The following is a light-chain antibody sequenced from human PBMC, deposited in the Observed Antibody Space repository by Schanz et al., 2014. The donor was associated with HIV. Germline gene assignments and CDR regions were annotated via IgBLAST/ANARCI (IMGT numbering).Light chain of an antibody. CDR2: DVS. J-gene: IGLJ1*01. Sequence: QSALTQPASVSGSPGQSITISCTGTSSDVGGYNYVSWYQQHPGKAPKLMIYDVSSRPSGVSNRFSGSKSGNTASLTISGLQADDEADYYCSSFTSSFTYVFGTGTKLTVL. CDR3: SSFTSSFTYV. CDR1: SSDVGGYNY. V-gene: IGLV2-14*01.